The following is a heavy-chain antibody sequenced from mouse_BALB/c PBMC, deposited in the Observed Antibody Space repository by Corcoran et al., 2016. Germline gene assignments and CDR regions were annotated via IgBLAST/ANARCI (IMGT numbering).Heavy chain of an antibody. CDR3: ARIVYGNYYYFDY. V-gene: IGHV8-12*01. Sequence: QVTQKESGPGILQASQTLSLTCSFSGFSLSTSGMGVGWNRQPSGKGLEWRAHIWWDDVKRYNPALKSRLTISKDTSSSQVFHKIASVDTADTATYYCARIVYGNYYYFDYWGQGTTLTVSS. D-gene: IGHD2-1*01. CDR1: GFSLSTSGMG. J-gene: IGHJ2*01. CDR2: IWWDDVK.